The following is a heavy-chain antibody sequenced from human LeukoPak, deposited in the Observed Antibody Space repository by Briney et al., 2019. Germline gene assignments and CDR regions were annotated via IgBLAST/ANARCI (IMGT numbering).Heavy chain of an antibody. J-gene: IGHJ3*02. Sequence: ASVKVSCKASGYTFTGYYMHWVRQAPGQGLEWMGWINPNSGGTNYAQKFQGRVTMTRDTSISTAYVELSRLRPDDTAVYYCARASGLDIVVVEGAFDIWGQGTMVTVSS. CDR2: INPNSGGT. V-gene: IGHV1-2*02. CDR1: GYTFTGYY. CDR3: ARASGLDIVVVEGAFDI. D-gene: IGHD2-2*01.